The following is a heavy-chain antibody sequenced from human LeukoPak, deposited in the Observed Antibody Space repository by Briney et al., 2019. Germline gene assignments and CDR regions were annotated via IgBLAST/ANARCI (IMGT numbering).Heavy chain of an antibody. CDR1: GGSISTYY. D-gene: IGHD6-6*01. J-gene: IGHJ4*02. CDR2: FSYSGST. CDR3: ARTYSSSLVFDY. Sequence: SETLSLTCPVSGGSISTYYWNWIRQPPGKGLEWIGYFSYSGSTNHNPSLKGRVTISGDTSKNQFSLKLSSVTAADTAFYYCARTYSSSLVFDYWGQGTLVTVSS. V-gene: IGHV4-59*01.